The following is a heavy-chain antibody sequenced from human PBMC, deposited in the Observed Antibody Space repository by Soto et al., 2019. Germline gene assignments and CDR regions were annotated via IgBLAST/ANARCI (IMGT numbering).Heavy chain of an antibody. J-gene: IGHJ6*02. CDR1: SVSDGW. D-gene: IGHD6-13*01. V-gene: IGHV3-15*07. CDR3: TTSSAAYYYGMDV. Sequence: SVSDGWMNWVRQAPGKGLECVGRIKSKSDGGTTDYAAPVKGRFTISRDDSKTPLYLQMNSLKTEDTAVYYCTTSSAAYYYGMDVWGQGTTVTVSS. CDR2: IKSKSDGGTT.